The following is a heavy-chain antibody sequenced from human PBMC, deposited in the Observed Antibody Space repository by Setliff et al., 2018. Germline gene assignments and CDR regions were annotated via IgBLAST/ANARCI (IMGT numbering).Heavy chain of an antibody. CDR2: INTNTGNP. J-gene: IGHJ6*03. Sequence: ASVKVSCKASGYTFSSYAMGWMRQAPGQRLEWMGWINTNTGNPSYAQDFTGRLVFSLDTSVSTAYLQISSLKAEDSAVYYCARASRFGTTVWKGDYYMDDWGKGTTVTVSS. CDR1: GYTFSSYA. D-gene: IGHD4-4*01. CDR3: ARASRFGTTVWKGDYYMDD. V-gene: IGHV7-4-1*02.